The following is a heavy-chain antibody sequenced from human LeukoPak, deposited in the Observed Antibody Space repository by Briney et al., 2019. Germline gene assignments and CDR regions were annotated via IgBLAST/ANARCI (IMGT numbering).Heavy chain of an antibody. D-gene: IGHD2-2*01. Sequence: SQTLSLTCAVSGGSISSGGYSWSWIRQPPGKGLEWIGYKYTTGSTNYSPSLMGRVTISEDMAQNQISLRLTSVTAADTAVYYCARTRPPAGPQYYYGMDVWSQGTPVTVSS. CDR2: KYTTGST. V-gene: IGHV4-30-2*02. CDR3: ARTRPPAGPQYYYGMDV. CDR1: GGSISSGGYS. J-gene: IGHJ6*02.